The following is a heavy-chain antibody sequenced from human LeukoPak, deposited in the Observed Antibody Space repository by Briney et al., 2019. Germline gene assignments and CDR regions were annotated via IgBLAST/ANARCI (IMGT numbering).Heavy chain of an antibody. Sequence: ASVKVSCKASGYTFTGYYIHWVRQAPGQGLEWMGRINPNSGVTNYVQKFQGRVTMTRDTSISTASMDLSTLTYDNTGFCYFSRSSMVDAASPGTWAQGTLVSVPS. V-gene: IGHV1-2*05. CDR2: INPNSGVT. D-gene: IGHD2-15*01. J-gene: IGHJ5*02. CDR3: SRSSMVDAASPGT. CDR1: GYTFTGYY.